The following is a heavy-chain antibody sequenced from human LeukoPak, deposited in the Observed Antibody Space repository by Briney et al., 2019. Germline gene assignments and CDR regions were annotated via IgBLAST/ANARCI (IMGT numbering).Heavy chain of an antibody. CDR1: GGSFSGYY. D-gene: IGHD4-17*01. CDR3: ARRLRFTNTWFDP. J-gene: IGHJ5*02. V-gene: IGHV4-34*01. Sequence: SETLSLTCAVYGGSFSGYYWSWIRQPPGKGLEWIGEINHSGSTNYNPSLKSRVTISVDTSKNQFSLKLSSVTAADTAVYYCARRLRFTNTWFDPWGQGILVTVSS. CDR2: INHSGST.